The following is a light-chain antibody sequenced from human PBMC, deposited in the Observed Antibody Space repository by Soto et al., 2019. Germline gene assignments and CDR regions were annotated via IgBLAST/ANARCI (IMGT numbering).Light chain of an antibody. V-gene: IGKV3D-20*02. Sequence: EIVLTQSPGTLTLSPGESAALSCRDSQTINQNYLVWYRHKPDQAPRLLIYAVSSRAAGIPDRFIGSGSGTEFALTIARLEPEDSAVYYCQQHSNSPWTFGQGTRVEI. J-gene: IGKJ1*01. CDR1: QTINQNY. CDR2: AVS. CDR3: QQHSNSPWT.